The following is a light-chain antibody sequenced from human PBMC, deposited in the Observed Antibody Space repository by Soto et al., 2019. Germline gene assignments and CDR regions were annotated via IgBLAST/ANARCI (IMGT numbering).Light chain of an antibody. CDR3: QQYGSSPGT. J-gene: IGKJ1*01. CDR2: AAS. CDR1: QSVSSSY. V-gene: IGKV3-20*01. Sequence: EIVLTQSPGTLSLSPGERATLSCRASQSVSSSYLVWHQQNPGQAPRLLIYAASRRATGIPDRFSGSGSGTDFTLTISRLEPEDFAVYYCQQYGSSPGTFGQGTKVEIK.